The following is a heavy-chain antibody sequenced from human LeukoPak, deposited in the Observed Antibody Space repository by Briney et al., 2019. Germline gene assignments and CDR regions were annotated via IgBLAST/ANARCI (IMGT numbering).Heavy chain of an antibody. J-gene: IGHJ6*04. V-gene: IGHV3-33*01. CDR2: IWYEGSNK. CDR3: AREGYCSSTSCYMDA. D-gene: IGHD2-2*01. Sequence: PGGSLRLSCAASGFTFSSYGMHWVRQAPGKGLEWVAVIWYEGSNKYYADSVKGRFTISRDTKNTLYLQMNSLRAEDTAVYYCAREGYCSSTSCYMDAWGKGTTVTVSS. CDR1: GFTFSSYG.